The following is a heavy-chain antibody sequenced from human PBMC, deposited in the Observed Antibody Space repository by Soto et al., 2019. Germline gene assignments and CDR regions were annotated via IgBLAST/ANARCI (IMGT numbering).Heavy chain of an antibody. J-gene: IGHJ4*02. Sequence: ESLSLTCGVSGGSMSEYFWSWIRQSPGKGLEWIGYIYYLGSTDYNPSLKSRVTISVDTSKRQFSLRLTSVTAADTAVYYCARDGYDGSGSPYPAYWGPGTQVTVSS. CDR2: IYYLGST. D-gene: IGHD3-10*01. CDR1: GGSMSEYF. V-gene: IGHV4-59*01. CDR3: ARDGYDGSGSPYPAY.